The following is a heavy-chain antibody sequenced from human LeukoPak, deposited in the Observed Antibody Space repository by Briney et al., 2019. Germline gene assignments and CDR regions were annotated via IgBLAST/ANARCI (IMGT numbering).Heavy chain of an antibody. J-gene: IGHJ4*02. CDR3: AKHLGGRVVITSRYFDY. V-gene: IGHV3-53*01. D-gene: IGHD3-22*01. CDR2: ISGST. Sequence: PSETLSLTCTVSGVSISSYYWSWIRQPPGKGLEWVSSISGSTFYADSVKGRFTISRDNSKNTLYLQMNSLRAEDTAVYYCAKHLGGRVVITSRYFDYWGQGTLVTVSS. CDR1: GVSISSYY.